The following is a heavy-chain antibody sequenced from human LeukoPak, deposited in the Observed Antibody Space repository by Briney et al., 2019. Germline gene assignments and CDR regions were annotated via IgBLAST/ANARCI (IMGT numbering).Heavy chain of an antibody. V-gene: IGHV3-9*01. CDR2: ISWNSGSI. CDR3: AKDSSSSWYDAFDI. CDR1: GFTFDDYA. D-gene: IGHD6-13*01. J-gene: IGHJ3*02. Sequence: GGSLRLSCAASGFTFDDYAMHWVRQAPGKGLEWVSGISWNSGSIGYADSVKGRFTISRDNAKNSLYLQMNSLRAEDTALCYCAKDSSSSWYDAFDIWGQGTMVTVSS.